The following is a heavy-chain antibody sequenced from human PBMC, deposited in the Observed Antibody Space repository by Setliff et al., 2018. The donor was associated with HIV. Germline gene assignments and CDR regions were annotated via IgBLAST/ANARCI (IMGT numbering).Heavy chain of an antibody. CDR1: GGSFSGYH. D-gene: IGHD2-15*01. Sequence: SETLSLTCAVYGGSFSGYHWNWIRQPPGKGLEWIGEINHSGRTNYNPSLKSRVTISVDTSKNQFSLKLRSVAAADTAMYYCARVSITYWYSIPTFYYYYMDVWGKGAKVTVSS. CDR2: INHSGRT. CDR3: ARVSITYWYSIPTFYYYYMDV. V-gene: IGHV4-34*01. J-gene: IGHJ6*03.